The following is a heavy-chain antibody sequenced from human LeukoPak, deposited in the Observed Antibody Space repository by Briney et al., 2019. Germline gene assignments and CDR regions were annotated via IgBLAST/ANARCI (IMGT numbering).Heavy chain of an antibody. V-gene: IGHV4-39*07. CDR1: GGSISSSSYY. J-gene: IGHJ4*02. Sequence: SETLSLTCTVSGGSISSSSYYWGWIRQPPGKGLEWIGSIYYSGSTYYNPSLKSRVTISVDTSKNQFSLKLSSVTAADTAVYYCASTPLRYFDAYWGQGTLVTVSS. CDR2: IYYSGST. D-gene: IGHD3-9*01. CDR3: ASTPLRYFDAY.